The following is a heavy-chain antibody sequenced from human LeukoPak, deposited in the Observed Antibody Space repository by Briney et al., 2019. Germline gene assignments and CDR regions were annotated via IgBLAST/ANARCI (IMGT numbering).Heavy chain of an antibody. Sequence: PGGSLRLSCAASGFSFDDEYMSWIRQAPGQGLQWIAYISASGDFRRSTDSVKGQFTISRDSAKRLLYLQMDSLGEEDTAVYYCARTSGAGPGGHFDSWGQGVLVIVSS. CDR2: ISASGDFR. V-gene: IGHV3-11*01. D-gene: IGHD6-25*01. CDR1: GFSFDDEY. J-gene: IGHJ4*02. CDR3: ARTSGAGPGGHFDS.